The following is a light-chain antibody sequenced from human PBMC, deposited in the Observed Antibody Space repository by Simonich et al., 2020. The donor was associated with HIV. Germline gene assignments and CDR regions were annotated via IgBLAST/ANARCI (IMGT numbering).Light chain of an antibody. Sequence: QSALTQPASVSGSPGQSIPISCTGTSSDIGPYNFVSWSQQHPGKAPKLMICDVSNRPSGLSNRFSASKSGHTASLTISGLQAEDEGDYYCSSYSSRNTWVFGGGTKVTVL. J-gene: IGLJ3*02. CDR1: SSDIGPYNF. V-gene: IGLV2-14*03. CDR3: SSYSSRNTWV. CDR2: DVS.